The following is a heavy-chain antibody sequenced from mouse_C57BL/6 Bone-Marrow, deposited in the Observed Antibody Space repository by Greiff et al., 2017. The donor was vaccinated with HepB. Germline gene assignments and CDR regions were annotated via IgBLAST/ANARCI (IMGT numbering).Heavy chain of an antibody. Sequence: EVKLQESGGGLVKPGGSLKLSCAASGFTFSSYAMSWVRQTPEKRLEWVATISDGGSYTYYPDNVKGRFTISRDNAKNNLYLQMSHLKSEDTAMYYCARDIYYDFWFAYWGQGTLVTVSA. D-gene: IGHD2-4*01. V-gene: IGHV5-4*01. CDR1: GFTFSSYA. J-gene: IGHJ3*01. CDR2: ISDGGSYT. CDR3: ARDIYYDFWFAY.